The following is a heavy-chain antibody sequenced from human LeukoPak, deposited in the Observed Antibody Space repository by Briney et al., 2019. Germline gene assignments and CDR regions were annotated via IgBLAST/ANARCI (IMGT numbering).Heavy chain of an antibody. V-gene: IGHV3-30*18. CDR2: ISYDGSNK. CDR1: GFTFSNYG. J-gene: IGHJ4*02. Sequence: GGSLTRSCAASGFTFSNYGMHWVRQAPGKGLEWVAVISYDGSNKYCADSVKGRCTISRDNSKNTLYLQMNSLRAEDTAVYYCAKEQHYDSGGYPFDYWGQGTLVTVSS. CDR3: AKEQHYDSGGYPFDY. D-gene: IGHD3-22*01.